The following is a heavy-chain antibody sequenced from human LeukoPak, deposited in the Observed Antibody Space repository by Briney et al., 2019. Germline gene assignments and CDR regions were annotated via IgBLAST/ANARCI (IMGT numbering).Heavy chain of an antibody. Sequence: GRSLRLSCAASGFTVSRDYMSWVRQAPGKGLEWLSLIYSGGSTYYADSVKGRFTISRDNSKNTLYLQMNSLRGEDTAVYYCARAGLAGHDAFDIWGQGTVVTVSS. CDR3: ARAGLAGHDAFDI. J-gene: IGHJ3*02. CDR1: GFTVSRDY. V-gene: IGHV3-53*01. D-gene: IGHD3-10*01. CDR2: IYSGGST.